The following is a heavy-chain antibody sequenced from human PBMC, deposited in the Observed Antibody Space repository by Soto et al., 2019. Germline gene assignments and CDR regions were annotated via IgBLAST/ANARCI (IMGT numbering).Heavy chain of an antibody. J-gene: IGHJ6*02. CDR1: GFIFSGYS. Sequence: GGSLRLSCAASGFIFSGYSMHWVRRAPGKGLDWVAVISYDGSTEYYAESVRGRFTISRDNSKNTLYLQMNSLRAEDTAVYYCAKENVLFAMDLWGQGSTVTVSS. CDR3: AKENVLFAMDL. D-gene: IGHD3-3*01. V-gene: IGHV3-30-3*01. CDR2: ISYDGSTE.